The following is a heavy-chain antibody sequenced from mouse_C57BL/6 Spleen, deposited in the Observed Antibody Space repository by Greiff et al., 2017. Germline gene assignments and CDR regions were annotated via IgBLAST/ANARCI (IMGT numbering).Heavy chain of an antibody. Sequence: QVQLQQPGAELVKPGASVKMSCKASGYTFTSYWITWVKQRPGQGLEWIGDIYPGSGSTNYNEKFKSKATLTVDTSSSTAYMQLSSLTSEDSAVYYCARRGGSSHEGFAYWGQGTLVTVSA. J-gene: IGHJ3*01. CDR3: ARRGGSSHEGFAY. CDR1: GYTFTSYW. V-gene: IGHV1-55*01. D-gene: IGHD1-1*01. CDR2: IYPGSGST.